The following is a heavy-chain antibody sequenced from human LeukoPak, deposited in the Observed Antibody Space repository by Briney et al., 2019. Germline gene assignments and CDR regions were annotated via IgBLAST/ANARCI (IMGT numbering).Heavy chain of an antibody. D-gene: IGHD2-15*01. V-gene: IGHV4-34*01. CDR1: GGSFSGYY. CDR3: ARVRGRVVAAMFLAGGRTSFDY. J-gene: IGHJ4*02. CDR2: INHSGST. Sequence: SETLSLTCAVYGGSFSGYYWSWIRQPPGKGLEWIGEINHSGSTNYNPSLKSRVTISVDTSKNQFSLKLSSVTAADTAVYYCARVRGRVVAAMFLAGGRTSFDYWGQGTLVTVSS.